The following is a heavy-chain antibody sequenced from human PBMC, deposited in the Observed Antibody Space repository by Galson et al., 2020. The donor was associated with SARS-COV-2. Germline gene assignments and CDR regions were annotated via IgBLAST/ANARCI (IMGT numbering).Heavy chain of an antibody. V-gene: IGHV3-13*01. D-gene: IGHD3-9*01. CDR2: IGTAGDT. Sequence: GESLKISCAASGFTFSSYDMHWVRQATGKGLEWVSAIGTAGDTYYPGSVKGRFTISRENAKNSLYLQMNSLRAGDTAVYYCARVSHYDILRRRQISYYNGMDVGGQGTPVTVS. J-gene: IGHJ6*02. CDR1: GFTFSSYD. CDR3: ARVSHYDILRRRQISYYNGMDV.